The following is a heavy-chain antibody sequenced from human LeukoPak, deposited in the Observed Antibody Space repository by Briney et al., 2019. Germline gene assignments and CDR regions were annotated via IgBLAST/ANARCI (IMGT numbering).Heavy chain of an antibody. V-gene: IGHV3-23*01. D-gene: IGHD2-15*01. CDR2: ISATDVTP. J-gene: IGHJ4*02. CDR3: AKAKYTVGLCSGSRCFSFDY. Sequence: PGGSLRLSCAAPGFTFNNYVASWVRQAPGKGLEWGSGISATDVTPYNADSFKGRFTISRDISQSTVYLQMNSLRAGDTGVYYCAKAKYTVGLCSGSRCFSFDYWGQGALVIVSS. CDR1: GFTFNNYV.